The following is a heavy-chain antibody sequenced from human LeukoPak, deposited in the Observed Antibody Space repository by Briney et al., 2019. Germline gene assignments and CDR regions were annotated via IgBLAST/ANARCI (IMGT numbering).Heavy chain of an antibody. CDR2: LSDSGGST. Sequence: GGSLRLSCAASGFTFSSYGMSWVRQAPGKGLEWASALSDSGGSTFYADSVKGRFTISRDNSKNTLYLQMNRLRAEDTAVYYCAKGGAVSSKSITMIRGTRRYYYYMDVWGRGTTVTISS. CDR3: AKGGAVSSKSITMIRGTRRYYYYMDV. D-gene: IGHD3-10*01. J-gene: IGHJ6*03. V-gene: IGHV3-23*01. CDR1: GFTFSSYG.